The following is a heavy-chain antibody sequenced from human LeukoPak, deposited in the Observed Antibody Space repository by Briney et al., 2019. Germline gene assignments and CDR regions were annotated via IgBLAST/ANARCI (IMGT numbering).Heavy chain of an antibody. Sequence: GESLKISCKGSGYSFTSYWIGWVRQMPGKGLEWMGIIYPGDSDTRYSPSFQGQVTISADKSISTAYLQWSSLKASDTAMYYCATSPTDISTGYYIEGFDYWGQGTLVTVSS. CDR3: ATSPTDISTGYYIEGFDY. V-gene: IGHV5-51*01. CDR2: IYPGDSDT. D-gene: IGHD3-9*01. CDR1: GYSFTSYW. J-gene: IGHJ4*02.